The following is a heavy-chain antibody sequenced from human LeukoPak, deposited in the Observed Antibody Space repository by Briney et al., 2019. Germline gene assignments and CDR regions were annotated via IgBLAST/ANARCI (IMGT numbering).Heavy chain of an antibody. D-gene: IGHD4-23*01. CDR3: ARDRSGGEGFDY. CDR1: GGTFSSYA. CDR2: IIPIFGTA. Sequence: GASVGVSCKASGGTFSSYAISWVRQAPGQGLEWMGGIIPIFGTANYAQKFQGRVTITTDESTSTAYMELSSLRSDDTAVYYCARDRSGGEGFDYWGQGTLVTVSS. J-gene: IGHJ4*02. V-gene: IGHV1-69*05.